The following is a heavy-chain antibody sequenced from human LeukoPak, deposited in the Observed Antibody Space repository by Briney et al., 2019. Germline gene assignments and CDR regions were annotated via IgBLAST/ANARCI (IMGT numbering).Heavy chain of an antibody. Sequence: GGSLRLSCAASGLTFSGYDMHWVRQAPGKGLEWVAVISYDGSNKYYADSVKGRFTISRDNSKNTLYLQMNSLRAEDTAVYYCARTYYYDSSGYPTYYGMDVWGQGTTVTVSS. D-gene: IGHD3-22*01. CDR3: ARTYYYDSSGYPTYYGMDV. CDR1: GLTFSGYD. CDR2: ISYDGSNK. J-gene: IGHJ6*02. V-gene: IGHV3-30-3*01.